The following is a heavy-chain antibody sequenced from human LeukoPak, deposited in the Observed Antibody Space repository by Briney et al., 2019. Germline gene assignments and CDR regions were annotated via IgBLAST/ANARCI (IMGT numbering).Heavy chain of an antibody. CDR3: ARGRRIVVVPAARPNYSNYVSWFDP. V-gene: IGHV4-34*01. D-gene: IGHD2-2*02. Sequence: PSETLSLTCAVYGGSFSGYYWSWIRQPPGKGLEWIGEINHSGSTNYNPSLKSRVTISVDTSKNQFSLKLSSVTAADTAVYYCARGRRIVVVPAARPNYSNYVSWFDPWGQGTLVTVSS. J-gene: IGHJ5*02. CDR2: INHSGST. CDR1: GGSFSGYY.